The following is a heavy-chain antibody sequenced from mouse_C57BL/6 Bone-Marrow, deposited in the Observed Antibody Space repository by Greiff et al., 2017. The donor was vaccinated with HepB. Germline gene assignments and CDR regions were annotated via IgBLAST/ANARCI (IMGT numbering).Heavy chain of an antibody. J-gene: IGHJ1*03. CDR2: IHPNSGST. V-gene: IGHV1-64*01. D-gene: IGHD4-1*01. Sequence: VQLQQPGAELVKPGASVKLSCKASGYTFTSYWMHWVKQRPGQGLEWIGMIHPNSGSTNYNEKFKSKATLTVDKSSSTAYMQLSSLTSEDSAVYYCARTGTNLGWYFDVWGTGTTVTVSS. CDR1: GYTFTSYW. CDR3: ARTGTNLGWYFDV.